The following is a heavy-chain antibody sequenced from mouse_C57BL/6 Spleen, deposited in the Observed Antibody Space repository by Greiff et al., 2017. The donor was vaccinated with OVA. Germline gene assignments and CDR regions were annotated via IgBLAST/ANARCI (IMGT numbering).Heavy chain of an antibody. Sequence: VQLQQSGPELVKPGASVKITCKASGYSFTGYYMNWVKQSPEKSLEWIGEINPSPGGTTYNQKFKAKATLTVDKSSSTAYIQLKRLTSEDSAVYDGARSDGYAEYYFDYWGQGTTRTVS. CDR3: ARSDGYAEYYFDY. J-gene: IGHJ2*01. D-gene: IGHD2-3*01. CDR1: GYSFTGYY. CDR2: INPSPGGT. V-gene: IGHV1-42*01.